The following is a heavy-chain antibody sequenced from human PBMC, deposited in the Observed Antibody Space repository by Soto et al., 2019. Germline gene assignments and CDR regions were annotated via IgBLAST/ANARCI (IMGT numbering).Heavy chain of an antibody. D-gene: IGHD3-10*01. CDR2: IGGSGSSA. V-gene: IGHV3-23*01. CDR1: GFTFKNFA. CDR3: XXDAVAYNGEWDWFDL. Sequence: EGQLLESGGGLVQPGGSLRLSCVASGFTFKNFAMTWVRQAPGKGMEWVSAIGGSGSSANYADSVKGRFTVSRDDSKSTXXXQMXXLXXXXXXXXXXXXDAVAYNGEWDWFDLWGQGXLVTVSS. J-gene: IGHJ5*02.